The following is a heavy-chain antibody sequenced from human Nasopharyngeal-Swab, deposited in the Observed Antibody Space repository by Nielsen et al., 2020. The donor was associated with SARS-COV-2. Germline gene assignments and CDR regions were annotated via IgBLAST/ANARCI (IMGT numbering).Heavy chain of an antibody. V-gene: IGHV4-4*02. Sequence: SETLSLTCAVSGGSISNTNWWSWVRQPPGRGLEWIGEIFYTGSTKYNPSLKSRLTISVDKSKNQFSLRLTSVTAADTAVYYCARDLDGTYSFDYWGQGTLVTVSS. D-gene: IGHD1-26*01. CDR3: ARDLDGTYSFDY. CDR1: GGSISNTNW. CDR2: IFYTGST. J-gene: IGHJ4*02.